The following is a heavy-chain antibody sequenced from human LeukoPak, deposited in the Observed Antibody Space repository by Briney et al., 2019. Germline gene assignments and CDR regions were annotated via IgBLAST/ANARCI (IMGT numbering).Heavy chain of an antibody. CDR3: ARLFRVVVPAANTNLAY. J-gene: IGHJ4*02. Sequence: PGGSLRLSCAASGFTFSSYAMHGVRQAAGKGLEGVAVISCDGSNKYYADSVKGRFTISRDNSKNPLYLQMNSLRAEDTAVYSCARLFRVVVPAANTNLAYWGQGTLVTVSS. V-gene: IGHV3-30*04. CDR1: GFTFSSYA. D-gene: IGHD2-2*01. CDR2: ISCDGSNK.